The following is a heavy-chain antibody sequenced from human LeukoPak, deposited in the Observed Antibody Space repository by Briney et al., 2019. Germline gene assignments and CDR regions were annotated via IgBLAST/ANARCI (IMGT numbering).Heavy chain of an antibody. Sequence: PSETLSLTCTVSGGSISSYYWSLIRQPPGKGLEWIGYIYYSGSTNYNPSLKSRVTISVDTSKNQFSLKLSSVTAADTAVYYCARDHSEYYYDSSPGAFDIWGQGTMVTVSS. CDR2: IYYSGST. D-gene: IGHD3-22*01. V-gene: IGHV4-59*01. CDR3: ARDHSEYYYDSSPGAFDI. CDR1: GGSISSYY. J-gene: IGHJ3*02.